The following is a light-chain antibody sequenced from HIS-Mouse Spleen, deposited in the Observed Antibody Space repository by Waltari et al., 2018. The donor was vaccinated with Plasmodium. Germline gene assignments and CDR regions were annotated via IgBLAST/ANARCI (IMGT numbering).Light chain of an antibody. CDR1: QNVSRN. CDR2: GAS. Sequence: DIVMTQSLATLSMSPGERATLACRASQNVSRNLAWYQQKPGQAPRLLIYGASTRATGIPARFSGSGSGTEFTLTISSLQSEDFAVYYCQQYNNWSFTFGPGTKVDIK. V-gene: IGKV3-15*01. J-gene: IGKJ3*01. CDR3: QQYNNWSFT.